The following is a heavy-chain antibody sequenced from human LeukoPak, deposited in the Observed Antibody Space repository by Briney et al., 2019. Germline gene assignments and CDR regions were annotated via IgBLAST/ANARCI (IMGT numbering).Heavy chain of an antibody. Sequence: PGGSLRLSCVVSGFTFSSYGMHWVRQAPGKGLEWVAFMTYDGSERPYADSVKGRFTISRDNSKNTLYLQMDGLRPEDTAVYYCASPEYDFDWPIGPGGGSIRDYWGQGTLVTVSS. CDR2: MTYDGSER. CDR3: ASPEYDFDWPIGPGGGSIRDY. D-gene: IGHD3-9*01. J-gene: IGHJ4*02. V-gene: IGHV3-30*03. CDR1: GFTFSSYG.